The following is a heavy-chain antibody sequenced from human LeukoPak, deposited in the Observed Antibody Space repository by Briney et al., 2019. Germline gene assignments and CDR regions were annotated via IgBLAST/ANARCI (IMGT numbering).Heavy chain of an antibody. V-gene: IGHV3-30*18. CDR2: ISYDGSNK. CDR3: ANDGMTTVPGDY. J-gene: IGHJ4*02. D-gene: IGHD4-17*01. Sequence: GGSLRLSCAASGFTFSSYGMHWVRQAPGKGLEWVAVISYDGSNKYYADSVKGRFTISRDNSKNTLYLQMNSLRAEDTAVYYCANDGMTTVPGDYWGQGTLVTVSS. CDR1: GFTFSSYG.